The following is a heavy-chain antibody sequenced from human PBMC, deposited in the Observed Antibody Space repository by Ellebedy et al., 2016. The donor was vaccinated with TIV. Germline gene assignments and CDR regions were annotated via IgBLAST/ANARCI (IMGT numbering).Heavy chain of an antibody. J-gene: IGHJ3*02. CDR3: ARRYCSSTRCYGPDAFDI. D-gene: IGHD2-2*01. CDR2: INPDGSAK. Sequence: GESLKISCAASGFTLSSYWMTWVRQAPGKGLEWVANINPDGSAKFYVDSVRGRFTISRDNAKNSLSLQMNSLRAEDTALYYCARRYCSSTRCYGPDAFDIWGQGTKVTVSS. V-gene: IGHV3-7*01. CDR1: GFTLSSYW.